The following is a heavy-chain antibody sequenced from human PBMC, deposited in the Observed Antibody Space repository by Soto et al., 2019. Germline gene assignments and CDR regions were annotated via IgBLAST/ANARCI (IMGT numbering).Heavy chain of an antibody. Sequence: ASVKVSCKASGYIFTNYNIHWVRQAPGQGLEWMGLIYPSGSSTSYTQKFQGRVTMTRDTSTSTVHMELSSLRAEDTAVYYCARGIAVAIHARIDSWGQGTLVTVSS. D-gene: IGHD6-19*01. CDR1: GYIFTNYN. J-gene: IGHJ4*02. CDR2: IYPSGSST. V-gene: IGHV1-46*01. CDR3: ARGIAVAIHARIDS.